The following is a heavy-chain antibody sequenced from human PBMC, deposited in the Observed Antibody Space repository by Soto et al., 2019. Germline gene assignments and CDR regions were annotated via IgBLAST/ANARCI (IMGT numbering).Heavy chain of an antibody. CDR1: GFTFSSYG. V-gene: IGHV3-30*18. CDR3: TKDPSGGDYYYYMDV. J-gene: IGHJ6*03. D-gene: IGHD3-10*01. Sequence: QVQLVESGGGVVQPGRSLRLSCAASGFTFSSYGMHWVRQAPGKGLEWVAVISYDGSNKYYADSVKGRFTISRDNSKNTHYLQMNSRRADKTADYYCTKDPSGGDYYYYMDVWGKGTTVTVSS. CDR2: ISYDGSNK.